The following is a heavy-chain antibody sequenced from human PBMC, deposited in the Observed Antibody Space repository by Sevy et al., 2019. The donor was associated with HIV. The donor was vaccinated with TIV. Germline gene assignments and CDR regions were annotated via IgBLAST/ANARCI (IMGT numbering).Heavy chain of an antibody. Sequence: SETLSLTCAVSGGSTSSSHHYWGWIRQPPGKGLEWIGTIYYSGSTYYNPSLKSRVTISVDTSQNQFSLKLSSVTAADMAVYYCARRLLAPKYYFDNRGQGILVTVSS. V-gene: IGHV4-39*01. CDR2: IYYSGST. CDR3: ARRLLAPKYYFDN. CDR1: GGSTSSSHHY. J-gene: IGHJ4*02.